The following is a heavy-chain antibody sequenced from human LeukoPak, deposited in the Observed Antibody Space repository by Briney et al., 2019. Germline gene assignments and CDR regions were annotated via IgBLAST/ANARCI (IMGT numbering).Heavy chain of an antibody. CDR1: GFIFTNYA. J-gene: IGHJ4*02. D-gene: IGHD3-22*01. V-gene: IGHV3-23*01. CDR3: AKETGYYDCSGYYGY. CDR2: ITGSGGST. Sequence: HPGGSLRLSCAASGFIFTNYAMHWVRQAPGKGLEWVSTITGSGGSTYYADSVKGRFTISRDNSKNTLYLQMNSLRAEDTAVYYCAKETGYYDCSGYYGYWGQGTLVTVSS.